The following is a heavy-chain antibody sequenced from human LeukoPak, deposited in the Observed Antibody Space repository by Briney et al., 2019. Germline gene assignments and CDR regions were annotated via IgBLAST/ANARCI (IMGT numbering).Heavy chain of an antibody. CDR3: AILYAAGSY. CDR2: IYYSGST. CDR1: GGSISSSSYY. J-gene: IGHJ4*02. V-gene: IGHV4-39*07. D-gene: IGHD2-8*01. Sequence: TSETLSLTCTVSGGSISSSSYYWGWIRQPPGKGLEWIGSIYYSGSTYYNPSLKSRVTISVDTSKNQFSLKLSSGTAADTAVYYCAILYAAGSYWGQGTLVTVSS.